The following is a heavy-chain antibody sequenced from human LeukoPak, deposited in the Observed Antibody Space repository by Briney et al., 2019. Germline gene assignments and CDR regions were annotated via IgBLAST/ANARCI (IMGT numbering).Heavy chain of an antibody. D-gene: IGHD2-8*02. CDR2: IKSKTDGGTT. V-gene: IGHV3-15*01. J-gene: IGHJ4*02. CDR3: TPDTYSTGRV. CDR1: GFTLSNAW. Sequence: GGSLRLSCAASGFTLSNAWMSWVRQAPGKGLEWVGRIKSKTDGGTTDYAAPVKGRFTISRDDSKNTLYLQMNSLRTEDTAVYYCTPDTYSTGRVWGQGTLVTVSS.